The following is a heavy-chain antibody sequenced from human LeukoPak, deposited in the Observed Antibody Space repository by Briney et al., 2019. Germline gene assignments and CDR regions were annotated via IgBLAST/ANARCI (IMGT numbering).Heavy chain of an antibody. CDR1: GYTFTGYY. J-gene: IGHJ6*02. D-gene: IGHD2-2*01. CDR2: INPNSGGT. CDR3: ARDLSQLDYGMDV. V-gene: IGHV1-2*02. Sequence: ASVKVSCKASGYTFTGYYMHWVRQAPGQGLEWMGWINPNSGGTNYAQKFQGRVTMTRDMSISTAYMELSRLRSDDTAVYYCARDLSQLDYGMDVWGQGTTVTVSS.